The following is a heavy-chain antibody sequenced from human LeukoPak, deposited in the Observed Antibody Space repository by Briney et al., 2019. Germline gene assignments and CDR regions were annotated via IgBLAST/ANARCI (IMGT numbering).Heavy chain of an antibody. V-gene: IGHV1-2*02. J-gene: IGHJ4*02. CDR3: ARAPGSGYAFDS. CDR2: INXDSGGT. CDR1: XXXXXXXX. D-gene: IGHD5-12*01. Sequence: ASVKVSCKAXXXXXXXXXXXXVXXXXXXXXXXXGXINXDSGGTXSAQKFQGRXTMTRDTSINTAYMELSRLASDXTAVYYCARAPGSGYAFDSWGQGTQVTVSS.